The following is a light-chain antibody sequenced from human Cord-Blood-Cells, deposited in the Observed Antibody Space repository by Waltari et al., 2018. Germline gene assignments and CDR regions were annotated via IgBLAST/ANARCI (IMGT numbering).Light chain of an antibody. CDR1: QSVSSSY. CDR2: GAS. V-gene: IGKV3-20*01. CDR3: QQYGSSPGT. J-gene: IGKJ1*01. Sequence: IALTQSPGTLSLSPGERATLSCRASQSVSSSYLAWYQQKHGQAPRLLIYGASSRATGIADRFSGSGSGTDFTLTISRLEPEDFAVYYCQQYGSSPGTFGQGTKVEIK.